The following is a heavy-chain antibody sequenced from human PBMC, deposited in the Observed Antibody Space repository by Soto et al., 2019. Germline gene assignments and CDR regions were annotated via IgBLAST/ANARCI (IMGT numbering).Heavy chain of an antibody. CDR1: GGSFSGYY. V-gene: IGHV4-34*01. Sequence: SETLSLTCAVYGGSFSGYYWSWIRQPPGKGLEWIREINHSGSTNYNPSLKIRFTISVDTSKTLFSLKLSFVTAAETVVFYCARVVCTNGVCYTSNWFDPWGQGTLVTVPS. J-gene: IGHJ5*02. CDR3: ARVVCTNGVCYTSNWFDP. CDR2: INHSGST. D-gene: IGHD2-8*01.